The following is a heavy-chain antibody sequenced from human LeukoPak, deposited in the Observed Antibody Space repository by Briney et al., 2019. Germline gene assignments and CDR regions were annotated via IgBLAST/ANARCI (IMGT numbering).Heavy chain of an antibody. CDR1: RGSISSYY. J-gene: IGHJ4*02. CDR2: IYYSGST. D-gene: IGHD6-13*01. V-gene: IGHV4-59*01. Sequence: PSETLSLTCTVSRGSISSYYWSWIRQPPGKGLEWIGYIYYSGSTNYNPSLDSRVTISVDPSKSQFSLKLASVSAADTAVYYCARGGSSSSLNHFDYWGQGTLVTVSS. CDR3: ARGGSSSSLNHFDY.